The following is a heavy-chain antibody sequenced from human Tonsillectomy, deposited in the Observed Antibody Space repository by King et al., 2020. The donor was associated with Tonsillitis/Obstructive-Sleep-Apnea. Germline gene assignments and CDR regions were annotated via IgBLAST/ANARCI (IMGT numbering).Heavy chain of an antibody. J-gene: IGHJ4*02. V-gene: IGHV3-30*18. CDR3: AKDLIRGLAPRAYYFDY. CDR1: GFTFSSYG. D-gene: IGHD3/OR15-3a*01. CDR2: ISYDGSNK. Sequence: VQLVESGGGVVQPGRSLRPSCAASGFTFSSYGMHWVRQAPGKGLEWVAVISYDGSNKYYADSVKGRFSISRDNSKNTLYLQMNSLRGEDTAVYYCAKDLIRGLAPRAYYFDYWGQGTLVTVSS.